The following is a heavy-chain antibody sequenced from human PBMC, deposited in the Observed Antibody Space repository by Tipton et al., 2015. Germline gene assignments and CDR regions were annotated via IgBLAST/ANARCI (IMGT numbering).Heavy chain of an antibody. J-gene: IGHJ1*01. V-gene: IGHV4-30-4*01. D-gene: IGHD6-25*01. CDR3: VRDAGIIAAPSRYFQY. Sequence: TLSLTCTVSGGSISSGDYYWSWIRQPPGKGLEWLGYIYYGGNTNYNPSLKSRVTISVDTSKNQFSLNLTSVTAADTAMYYCVRDAGIIAAPSRYFQYWGQGALVTVSS. CDR1: GGSISSGDYY. CDR2: IYYGGNT.